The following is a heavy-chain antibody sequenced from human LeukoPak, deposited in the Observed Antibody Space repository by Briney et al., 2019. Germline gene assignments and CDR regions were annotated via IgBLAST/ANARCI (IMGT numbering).Heavy chain of an antibody. CDR2: INSDGSST. D-gene: IGHD6-25*01. V-gene: IGHV3-74*01. J-gene: IGHJ3*01. Sequence: PGGSLRLSCAASGFTFSHFWMHWVRQAPGKGLVWVSRINSDGSSTSYADPVKGRFTISRDNAKNTLYLQMNSLRAEDTALYYCASVVGGYYPPVEAFDVWGQGTMVTVSS. CDR1: GFTFSHFW. CDR3: ASVVGGYYPPVEAFDV.